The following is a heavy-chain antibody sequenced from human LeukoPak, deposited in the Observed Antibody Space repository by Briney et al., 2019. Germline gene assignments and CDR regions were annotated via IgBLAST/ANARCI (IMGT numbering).Heavy chain of an antibody. J-gene: IGHJ6*03. CDR1: GYSISSGYY. CDR2: IYHSGRT. Sequence: SETLSLTCTVSGYSISSGYYWGWIRQPPGEGLGWIGIIYHSGRTYYNPSLKSRVTISVDTSKNQFSLKRNSVTAADTAVYYCARVDWLANHYYYMDVWGKGTTVTVSS. D-gene: IGHD2-21*01. CDR3: ARVDWLANHYYYMDV. V-gene: IGHV4-38-2*02.